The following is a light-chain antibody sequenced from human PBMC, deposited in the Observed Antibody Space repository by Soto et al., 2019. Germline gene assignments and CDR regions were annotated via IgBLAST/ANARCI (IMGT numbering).Light chain of an antibody. CDR1: QSVSSY. CDR3: QQRSNWPSIT. Sequence: EIVLTQSPATLSLSPGEIATLSFSASQSVSSYLAWYQQKPGQAPRLLIYDASNRATGIPARFSGSGSGTDSTLTISSLEPEDFAVYYCQQRSNWPSITFGQGTRLEIK. V-gene: IGKV3-11*01. CDR2: DAS. J-gene: IGKJ5*01.